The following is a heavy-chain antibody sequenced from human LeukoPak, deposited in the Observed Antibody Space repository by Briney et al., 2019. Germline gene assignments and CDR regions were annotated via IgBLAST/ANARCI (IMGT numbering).Heavy chain of an antibody. Sequence: GSLRLSCAASGFTFSTYVMSWVRQAPGKGLEWVSAISGSGGSTYYADSVKGRFTISRDNSKKTMYLQMNFLRVEDTAEYYCATAEDGWGQGTLVTVSS. CDR1: GFTFSTYV. CDR3: ATAEDG. J-gene: IGHJ4*02. CDR2: ISGSGGST. V-gene: IGHV3-23*01.